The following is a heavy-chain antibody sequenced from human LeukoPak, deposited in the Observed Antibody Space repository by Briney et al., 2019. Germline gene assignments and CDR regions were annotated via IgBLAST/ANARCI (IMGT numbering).Heavy chain of an antibody. CDR2: IHYRGST. CDR1: GGYFSGHY. CDR3: ARHGGFDFDY. D-gene: IGHD3-16*01. Sequence: SETLSLTCGVSGGYFSGHYWSWIRQPPGKGLEWIGQIHYRGSTSYNPSLRSRVTISVDTSKSQFSLKLSSVTAADTAVYYCARHGGFDFDYWGQGTLVTVSS. V-gene: IGHV4-34*01. J-gene: IGHJ4*02.